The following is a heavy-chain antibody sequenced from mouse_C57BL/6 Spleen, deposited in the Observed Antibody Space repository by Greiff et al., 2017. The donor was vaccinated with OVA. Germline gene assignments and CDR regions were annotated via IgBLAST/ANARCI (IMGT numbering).Heavy chain of an antibody. D-gene: IGHD3-1*01. V-gene: IGHV1-82*01. CDR1: GYAFSSSW. Sequence: QVQLKQSGPELVKPGASVKISCKASGYAFSSSWMNWVKQRPGKGLEWIGRIYPGDGDTNYNGKFKGKATLTADKSSSTAYMQLSSLTSEDSAVYFCARFPREYYFDYWGQGTTLTVSS. J-gene: IGHJ2*01. CDR2: IYPGDGDT. CDR3: ARFPREYYFDY.